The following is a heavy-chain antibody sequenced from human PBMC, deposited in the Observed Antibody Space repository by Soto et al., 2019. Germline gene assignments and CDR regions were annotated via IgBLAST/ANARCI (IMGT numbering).Heavy chain of an antibody. V-gene: IGHV4-39*01. Sequence: SETLSLTCTVSGGSVSSSSYYWGWVRQPPGKGLEWIGSVYYSGSTYYNPSLESRVTISVDTSKNQFSLKLSSVTAADTAVYYCARVTVGVYYYYYYYMDVWGKGTTVTVSS. CDR3: ARVTVGVYYYYYYYMDV. J-gene: IGHJ6*03. D-gene: IGHD2-15*01. CDR1: GGSVSSSSYY. CDR2: VYYSGST.